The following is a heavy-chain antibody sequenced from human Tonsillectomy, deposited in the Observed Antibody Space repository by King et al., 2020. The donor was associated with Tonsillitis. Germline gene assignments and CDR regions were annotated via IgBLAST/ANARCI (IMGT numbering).Heavy chain of an antibody. J-gene: IGHJ6*02. V-gene: IGHV3-49*05. CDR3: TRDEIPRYYYSGMDV. D-gene: IGHD5-24*01. CDR1: GFTFGDYA. CDR2: IRSKAYGGTT. Sequence: VQLVESGGGLVKPGRSLRLSCTASGFTFGDYAMSWFRQAPGKGLEWVGFIRSKAYGGTTEYAASVKGRFTISRDDSKSIAYLQMNSLKTEDTAVYFCTRDEIPRYYYSGMDVWGQGTTVTVSS.